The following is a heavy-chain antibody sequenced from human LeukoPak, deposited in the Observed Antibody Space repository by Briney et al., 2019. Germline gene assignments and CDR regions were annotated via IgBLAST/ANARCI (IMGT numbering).Heavy chain of an antibody. CDR3: ARDSVEGGRVATITPSG. CDR1: GFTFSSYS. V-gene: IGHV3-21*01. D-gene: IGHD5-12*01. Sequence: GGSLRLSCAASGFTFSSYSMNWVRQAPGKGLEWVSSISSSSSYIYYADSVKGRFTISRDNAKNSLYLQMNSLRAEDTAVYYCARDSVEGGRVATITPSGWGQGTLVTVSS. CDR2: ISSSSSYI. J-gene: IGHJ4*02.